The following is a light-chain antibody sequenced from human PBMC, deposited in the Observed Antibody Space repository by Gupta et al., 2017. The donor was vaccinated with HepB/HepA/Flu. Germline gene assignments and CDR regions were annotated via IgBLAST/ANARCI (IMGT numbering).Light chain of an antibody. CDR3: QVWDTSSDPVV. J-gene: IGLJ2*01. V-gene: IGLV3-21*01. Sequence: SVLTPPPSVSVAPGEAARVTFGGRNIGSVSVHWYQQKPGQAPVLVLYDDSVRPSGVPERFSGSNSGNTATLTISKVEAGDEADYYCQVWDTSSDPVVFGGGTKLTVL. CDR2: DDS. CDR1: NIGSVS.